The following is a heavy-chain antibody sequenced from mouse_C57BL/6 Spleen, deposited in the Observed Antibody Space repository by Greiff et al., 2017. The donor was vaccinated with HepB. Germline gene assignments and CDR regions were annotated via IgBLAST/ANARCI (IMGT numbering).Heavy chain of an antibody. CDR3: ARENYNNYSYAMDY. CDR1: GYTFTDYY. V-gene: IGHV1-26*01. J-gene: IGHJ4*01. CDR2: INPNNGGT. D-gene: IGHD2-5*01. Sequence: VQLQQSGPELVKPGASVKISCKASGYTFTDYYMNWVKQSHGKSLEWIGDINPNNGGTSYNQKFKGKATLTVDKSSSTAYMELRSLTSEDSAVYYCARENYNNYSYAMDYWGQGTSVTVSS.